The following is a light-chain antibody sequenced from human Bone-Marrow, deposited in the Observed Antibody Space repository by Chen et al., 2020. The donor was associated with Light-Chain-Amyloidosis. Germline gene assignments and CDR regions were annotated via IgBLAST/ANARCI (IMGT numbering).Light chain of an antibody. Sequence: SYVLTQPSSVSVAPGQTATIACGGNKIGSTSVHWYQQPPGQAPLLVVYDDSDRPSGIPGRLSGSNSGNTATLTISRVEAGDEADYYCQVWDRSSDRPVFGGGTKLTVL. CDR1: KIGSTS. J-gene: IGLJ3*02. V-gene: IGLV3-21*02. CDR3: QVWDRSSDRPV. CDR2: DDS.